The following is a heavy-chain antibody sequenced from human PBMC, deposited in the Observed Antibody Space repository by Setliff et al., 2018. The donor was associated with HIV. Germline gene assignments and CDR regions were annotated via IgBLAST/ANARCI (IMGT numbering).Heavy chain of an antibody. CDR3: ARHDMRHYDFWSGSPSHWFDP. J-gene: IGHJ5*02. V-gene: IGHV4-61*09. CDR1: GGSISRGSYY. CDR2: IYTSGIT. Sequence: SLTCTVSGGSISRGSYYWSWIRQPAGKGLEWIGHIYTSGITNYNPSLKSRVTISVDTSKNQFSLNLNSVTAADTAVYYCARHDMRHYDFWSGSPSHWFDPWGQGTLVTVSS. D-gene: IGHD3-3*01.